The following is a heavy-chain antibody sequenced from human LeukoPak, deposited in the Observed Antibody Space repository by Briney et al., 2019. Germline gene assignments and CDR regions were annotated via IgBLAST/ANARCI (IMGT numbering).Heavy chain of an antibody. J-gene: IGHJ4*02. CDR1: GYSFTSYW. CDR2: IYPGDSDT. D-gene: IGHD6-19*01. Sequence: GESLKISFQGSGYSFTSYWIGWVRPMPGKGLGWMGIIYPGDSDTRYSLSFQGQVTISADKSITTAYLQWSSLKASDTAMYYCARRVAVAGQEDYFDYWGQGTLVTVSS. CDR3: ARRVAVAGQEDYFDY. V-gene: IGHV5-51*01.